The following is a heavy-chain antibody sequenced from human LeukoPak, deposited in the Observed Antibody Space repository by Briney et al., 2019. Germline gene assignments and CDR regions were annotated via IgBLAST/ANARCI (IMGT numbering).Heavy chain of an antibody. CDR1: GYTFTGYY. D-gene: IGHD3-10*01. CDR3: ARDGDGSGSYYGSVWFDP. J-gene: IGHJ5*02. Sequence: ASVKVSCKASGYTFTGYYMHWVRQAPGQGLEWMGWINPNSGGTNYAQKFQGRVTMTRDTSISTAYMELSRLRSDDTAVYYCARDGDGSGSYYGSVWFDPRGQGTLVTVSS. CDR2: INPNSGGT. V-gene: IGHV1-2*02.